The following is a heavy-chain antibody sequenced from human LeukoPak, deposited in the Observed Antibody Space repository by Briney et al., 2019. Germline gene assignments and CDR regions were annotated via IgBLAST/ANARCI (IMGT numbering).Heavy chain of an antibody. J-gene: IGHJ4*02. D-gene: IGHD6-19*01. CDR2: ISSSSSYI. V-gene: IGHV3-21*01. Sequence: GGSLGLSCAASGFTFSSYSMNWVRQAPGKGLEWVSSISSSSSYIYYADSVKGRFTISRDNAKNSLYLQMNSLRAEDTAVYYCARDVVRAVAGFIDYWGQGTLVTVSS. CDR1: GFTFSSYS. CDR3: ARDVVRAVAGFIDY.